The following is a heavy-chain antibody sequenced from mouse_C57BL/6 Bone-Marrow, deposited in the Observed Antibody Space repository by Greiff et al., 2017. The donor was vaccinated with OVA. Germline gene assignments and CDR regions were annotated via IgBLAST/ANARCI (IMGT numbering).Heavy chain of an antibody. CDR2: ISSGSSTI. CDR3: ARRDGYYLYAMDY. J-gene: IGHJ4*01. V-gene: IGHV5-17*01. Sequence: EVQLVESGGGLVKPGGSLNLSCAASGFTFSDYGMHWVRQAPEKGLEWVAYISSGSSTIYYADTVKGRFTISRDNAKNTLFLQMTSLRSEDTAMYYCARRDGYYLYAMDYWGQGTSVTVSS. D-gene: IGHD2-3*01. CDR1: GFTFSDYG.